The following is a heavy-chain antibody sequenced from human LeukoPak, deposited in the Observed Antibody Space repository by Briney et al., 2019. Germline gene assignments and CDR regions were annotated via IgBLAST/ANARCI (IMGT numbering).Heavy chain of an antibody. CDR2: IDTNTGNP. CDR1: GYTFTNYT. CDR3: TRGRDTTGYFVY. Sequence: ASVTVSFKASGYTFTNYTINWVRLAPGQGLEWMGWIDTNTGNPTYAQGFAGRFVFSLDTSVTTTYLQISSLKAEDTAVYFCTRGRDTTGYFVYWGQGTLVTVSS. V-gene: IGHV7-4-1*02. D-gene: IGHD3-22*01. J-gene: IGHJ4*02.